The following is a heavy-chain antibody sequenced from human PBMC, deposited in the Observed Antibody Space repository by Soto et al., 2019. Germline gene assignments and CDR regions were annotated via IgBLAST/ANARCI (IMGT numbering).Heavy chain of an antibody. CDR2: IDYSGTT. CDR1: GGSISSSTYF. V-gene: IGHV4-39*01. J-gene: IGHJ1*01. D-gene: IGHD1-26*01. CDR3: ASDVSNSASYCEYFGH. Sequence: QLQLQESGPGLVKPSETLSLTCTVSGGSISSSTYFWGWIRQPPGKVLEWIASIDYSGTTYYNTSLRTRAHESVHTSKTQFSLTVNSVTAADTAVYYCASDVSNSASYCEYFGHWGQGTLVTVSS.